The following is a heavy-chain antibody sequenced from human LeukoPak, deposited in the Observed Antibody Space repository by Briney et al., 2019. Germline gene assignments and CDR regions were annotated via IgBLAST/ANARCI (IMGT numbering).Heavy chain of an antibody. CDR2: INTRTGDP. V-gene: IGHV7-4-1*02. CDR1: GYTFTSYD. D-gene: IGHD5-24*01. CDR3: ARRRRDGYNFPDK. J-gene: IGHJ1*01. Sequence: ASVKVSCKASGYTFTSYDINWVRQAPGQGLEWMGWINTRTGDPTYAQGFTGRFVFSLDTSVNTAYLQINSLKPEDTAFYYCARRRRDGYNFPDKWGQGTLVTVSS.